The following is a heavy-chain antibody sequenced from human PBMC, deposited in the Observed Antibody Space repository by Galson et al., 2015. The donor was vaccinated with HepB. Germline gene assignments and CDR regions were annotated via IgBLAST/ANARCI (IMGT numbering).Heavy chain of an antibody. J-gene: IGHJ5*02. CDR2: ISSDSTYI. V-gene: IGHV3-21*01. CDR3: ARDWGIAVAGTWWFDP. CDR1: KFIFSSYN. Sequence: SLRLSCAASKFIFSSYNMNWVRQAPGKGLEWVSSISSDSTYIYYADSVRGRFTISRDNAKNSLYLLMNSLRPEDTAVYYCARDWGIAVAGTWWFDPWGQGTLVTVSS. D-gene: IGHD6-19*01.